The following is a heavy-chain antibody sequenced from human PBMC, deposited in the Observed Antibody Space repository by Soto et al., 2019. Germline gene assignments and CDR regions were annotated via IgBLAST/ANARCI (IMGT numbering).Heavy chain of an antibody. CDR2: IIPIFPTA. V-gene: IGHV1-69*14. J-gene: IGHJ6*02. Sequence: QVQLVQSGAELKKPGSSVRVSCQASGGTFSSYSVNWVRQAPGQGLEWMGGIIPIFPTADHAQRFQGRVKITADNSTNTDYMEPRSLRSDGTAVYYSAIRTSAVGVVAMGGLDVWGQGTTVTVSS. CDR3: AIRTSAVGVVAMGGLDV. CDR1: GGTFSSYS. D-gene: IGHD3-3*01.